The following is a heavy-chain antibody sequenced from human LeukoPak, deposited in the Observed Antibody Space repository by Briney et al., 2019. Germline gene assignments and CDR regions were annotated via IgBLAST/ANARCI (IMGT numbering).Heavy chain of an antibody. J-gene: IGHJ4*02. CDR2: INPTGGST. CDR1: GYTFSKYY. D-gene: IGHD6-25*01. Sequence: ASVKVSCKASGYTFSKYYMHWVRQASGQGLEWMGMINPTGGSTTYAQKFQGRVTMTRDTSTSTVYMELSSLRSEDAAVYYCARLSEAAVPETQPVDYWGQGTLVTVSS. CDR3: ARLSEAAVPETQPVDY. V-gene: IGHV1-46*01.